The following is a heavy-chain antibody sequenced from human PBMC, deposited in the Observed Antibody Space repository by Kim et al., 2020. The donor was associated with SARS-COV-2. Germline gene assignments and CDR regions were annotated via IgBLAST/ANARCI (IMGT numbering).Heavy chain of an antibody. CDR1: GFTFSSYG. CDR2: ISYDGSNK. V-gene: IGHV3-30*18. D-gene: IGHD6-13*01. Sequence: GGSLRHSCAASGFTFSSYGMHWVRQAPGKGLEWVAVISYDGSNKYYADSVKGRFTISRDNSKNTLYLQMNSLRAEDTAVYYCAKDRAAAGTIIAINYYYGMDVWGQGTTVTVSS. CDR3: AKDRAAAGTIIAINYYYGMDV. J-gene: IGHJ6*02.